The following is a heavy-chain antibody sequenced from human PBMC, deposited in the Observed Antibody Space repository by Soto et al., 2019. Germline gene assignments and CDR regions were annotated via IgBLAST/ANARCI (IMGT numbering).Heavy chain of an antibody. Sequence: GGSLRLSCAASGFTVSSKYMSWVRPAPGKGVEWISIIYSAGNTYYADSVKGRFTISRDNSKNTLYLQMNSLGAEDTAVYYCARDFVVGGPTINYYYGMDVWGQGTTVTVSS. J-gene: IGHJ6*02. CDR2: IYSAGNT. CDR1: GFTVSSKY. D-gene: IGHD1-26*01. CDR3: ARDFVVGGPTINYYYGMDV. V-gene: IGHV3-66*01.